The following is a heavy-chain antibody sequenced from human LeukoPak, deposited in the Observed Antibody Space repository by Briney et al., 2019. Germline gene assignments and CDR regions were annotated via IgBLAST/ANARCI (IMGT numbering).Heavy chain of an antibody. CDR1: GFTFSSYG. CDR3: VKTDATGTTHDYYYGMDV. D-gene: IGHD1-1*01. V-gene: IGHV3-30*18. J-gene: IGHJ6*02. Sequence: PGRSLRLSCAASGFTFSSYGMHWVRQAPGKGLEWVAVISYDGSNKYYADSVKGRFTISRDNSKNTLYLQMNSLRAEDTAVYYCVKTDATGTTHDYYYGMDVWGQGTTVTVSS. CDR2: ISYDGSNK.